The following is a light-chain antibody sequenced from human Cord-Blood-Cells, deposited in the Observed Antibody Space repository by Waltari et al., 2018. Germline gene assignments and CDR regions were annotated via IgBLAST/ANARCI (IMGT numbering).Light chain of an antibody. CDR2: WAS. J-gene: IGKJ3*01. CDR1: QRVLYSSNNKNY. Sequence: DIVMTQSPASLAVSLGERATINCKSSQRVLYSSNNKNYLAWYQQKPGQPPKLLIYWASTRESGVPDRFSGSGSGTDFTLTISSLQAEDVAVYYCQQYYSTPTFGPGTKVDIK. V-gene: IGKV4-1*01. CDR3: QQYYSTPT.